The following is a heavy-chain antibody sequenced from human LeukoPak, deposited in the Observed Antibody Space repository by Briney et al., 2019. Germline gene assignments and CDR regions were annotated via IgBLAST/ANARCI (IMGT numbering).Heavy chain of an antibody. Sequence: SETLSLTCTVSGGSISSYYWSWIRQPPGKGLEWIGYIYYSGSTNYNPSLKSRVTISVDTSKNQFSLKLSSVTAADTAVYYCARQSSTVAVGCFDYWGQGTLVTVSS. J-gene: IGHJ4*02. V-gene: IGHV4-59*08. CDR3: ARQSSTVAVGCFDY. D-gene: IGHD4-23*01. CDR2: IYYSGST. CDR1: GGSISSYY.